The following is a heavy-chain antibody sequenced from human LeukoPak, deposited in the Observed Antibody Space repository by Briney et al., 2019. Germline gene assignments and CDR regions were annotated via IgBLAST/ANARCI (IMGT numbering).Heavy chain of an antibody. D-gene: IGHD2-2*01. CDR1: GYTFTGYY. CDR3: ARGDIVVVPTWFDP. CDR2: INPNSGGT. J-gene: IGHJ5*02. V-gene: IGHV1-2*02. Sequence: ASVKVSCKASGYTFTGYYMHWVRQAPVQGLEWMGWINPNSGGTNYAQKFQGRVTMTRDTSISTAYMELSRLRSDDTAVYYCARGDIVVVPTWFDPWGQGTLVTVSS.